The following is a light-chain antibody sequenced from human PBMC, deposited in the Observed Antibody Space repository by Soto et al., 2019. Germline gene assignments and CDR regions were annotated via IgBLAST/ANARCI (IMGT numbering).Light chain of an antibody. Sequence: EIVMMQSPATLSVSPGERATLSCRASQSVSINLAWYQQKPGQAPRLLMYGASTRATGIPARFSGSGSGTEFTLTISGMQSEDAAVYFCQQYENWLTFGQGTKVEIK. CDR3: QQYENWLT. CDR1: QSVSIN. CDR2: GAS. V-gene: IGKV3-15*01. J-gene: IGKJ1*01.